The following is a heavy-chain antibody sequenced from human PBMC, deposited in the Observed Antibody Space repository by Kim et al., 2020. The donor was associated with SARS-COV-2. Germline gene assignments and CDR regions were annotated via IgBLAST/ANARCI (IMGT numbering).Heavy chain of an antibody. CDR3: AREGIAAAEHALDY. V-gene: IGHV1-69*01. J-gene: IGHJ4*02. Sequence: AQKCQGRVTITADESTGTAYMGLGSLRSEDTAVYYCAREGIAAAEHALDYWGQGTLVTVSS. D-gene: IGHD6-13*01.